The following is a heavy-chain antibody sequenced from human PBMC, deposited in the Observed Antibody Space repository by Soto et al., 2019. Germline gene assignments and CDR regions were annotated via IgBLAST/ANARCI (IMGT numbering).Heavy chain of an antibody. CDR1: GGSFSGYY. V-gene: IGHV4-34*01. CDR2: INHSGST. Sequence: SETLSLTCAVYGGSFSGYYWSWIRQPPGKGLEWIGEINHSGSTNYNPSLKSRVTISVDTSKNQFSLKLSSVTAADTAVYYCARGARAAAGTGGGRWFDPWGQGTLVTVSS. J-gene: IGHJ5*02. CDR3: ARGARAAAGTGGGRWFDP. D-gene: IGHD6-13*01.